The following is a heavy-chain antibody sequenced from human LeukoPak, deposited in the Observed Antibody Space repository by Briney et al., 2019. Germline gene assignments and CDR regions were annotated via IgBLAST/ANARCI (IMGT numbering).Heavy chain of an antibody. CDR3: AKELVLPHFDY. J-gene: IGHJ4*02. D-gene: IGHD6-6*01. V-gene: IGHV3-30*18. Sequence: QTGGSLRLSCAASGFTFSSYGMHWVRQAPGKGLEWVAVISYDGSNKYYADSVKGRFTISRDNSKNTLYLQMNSLRAEDTAVYYCAKELVLPHFDYWGQGTLVTVPS. CDR2: ISYDGSNK. CDR1: GFTFSSYG.